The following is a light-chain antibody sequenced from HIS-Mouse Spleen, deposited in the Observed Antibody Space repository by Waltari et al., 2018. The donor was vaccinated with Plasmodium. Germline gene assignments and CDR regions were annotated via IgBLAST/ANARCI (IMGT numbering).Light chain of an antibody. CDR1: SSNIGSNT. Sequence: SVLTQPPSASGTPGQRVTISCSGSSSNIGSNTVNWYQQLPGTAPKLLIDSNNQRPSWVPDRVSVSKSGASASLAISGVQSEDEADYYCAAWDDSLNGVVFGGGTKLTVL. V-gene: IGLV1-44*01. J-gene: IGLJ2*01. CDR3: AAWDDSLNGVV. CDR2: SNN.